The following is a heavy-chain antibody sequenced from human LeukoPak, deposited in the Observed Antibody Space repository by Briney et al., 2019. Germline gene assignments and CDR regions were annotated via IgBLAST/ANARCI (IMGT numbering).Heavy chain of an antibody. J-gene: IGHJ3*02. CDR1: GGSFSGYY. Sequence: SETLSLTCAVYGGSFSGYYWSWIRQPPGKGLEWIGEINHSGSTNYNPSLKSRVTISVDTSKNQFSLKLSSVTAADTAVYYCARRVGYCSSTSCYLDDAFDIWGQGTMVTVSS. CDR2: INHSGST. V-gene: IGHV4-34*01. CDR3: ARRVGYCSSTSCYLDDAFDI. D-gene: IGHD2-2*01.